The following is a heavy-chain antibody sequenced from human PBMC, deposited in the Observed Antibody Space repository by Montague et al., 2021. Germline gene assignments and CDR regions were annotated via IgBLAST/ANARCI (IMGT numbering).Heavy chain of an antibody. J-gene: IGHJ5*02. Sequence: SETLSLTCTVSGGSISSASYYWGWIRQPPGKGLEFIGVIYYNGTTYHNPSFKSRVTVSMDTPKNQFSLKLSSVTAADTAVYYCARSLYCRVGSCYSGFDPWGQGTLVTASS. CDR3: ARSLYCRVGSCYSGFDP. D-gene: IGHD2-15*01. CDR2: IYYNGTT. V-gene: IGHV4-39*01. CDR1: GGSISSASYY.